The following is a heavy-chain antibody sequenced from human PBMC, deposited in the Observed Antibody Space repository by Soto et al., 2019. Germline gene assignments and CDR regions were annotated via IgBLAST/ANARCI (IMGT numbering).Heavy chain of an antibody. CDR3: ARGLVRAALTHLDY. V-gene: IGHV1-69*13. D-gene: IGHD6-25*01. CDR2: IIPIFGTA. CDR1: GGTFSSYA. Sequence: ASVKVSCKASGGTFSSYAISWVRQAPGQGLEWMGGIIPIFGTANYAQKFQGRVTITADESTSTAYMELSSLRSEDTAVYYCARGLVRAALTHLDYWGQGTLVTVSS. J-gene: IGHJ4*02.